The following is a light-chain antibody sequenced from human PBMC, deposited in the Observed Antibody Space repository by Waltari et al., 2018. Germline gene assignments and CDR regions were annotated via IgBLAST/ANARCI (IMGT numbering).Light chain of an antibody. J-gene: IGLJ3*02. CDR1: GPNIGPNY. CDR3: ATWDDSLTAWV. Sequence: HSVLTQPPSTSGTPGQRLTIPCSGTGPNIGPNYVSSYHQLPGTAPKLLIYRNNQRPSGVPDRFSGSKSGTSASLAISGLRSEDEAEYYCATWDDSLTAWVFGGGTKLTVL. V-gene: IGLV1-47*01. CDR2: RNN.